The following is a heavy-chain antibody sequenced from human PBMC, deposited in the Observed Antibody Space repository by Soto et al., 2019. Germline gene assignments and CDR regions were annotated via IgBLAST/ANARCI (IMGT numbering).Heavy chain of an antibody. D-gene: IGHD2-15*01. CDR3: TARYCSGGSCYSVVY. CDR1: GFTFSNVW. J-gene: IGHJ4*02. CDR2: IKRRADGGTT. Sequence: EVQLVESGGGLVKPGGSLSLSCAASGFTFSNVWMSWVRQAPGKGLEWVGRIKRRADGGTTDYSTPVRGRFTVSRDDSQNTLYLQMNSLKTEDTAVYYCTARYCSGGSCYSVVYWGQGTLVTVSS. V-gene: IGHV3-15*01.